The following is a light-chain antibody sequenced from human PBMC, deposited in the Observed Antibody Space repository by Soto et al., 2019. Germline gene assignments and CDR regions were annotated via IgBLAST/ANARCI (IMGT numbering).Light chain of an antibody. CDR1: RGISRW. Sequence: VQITQSKPSVSSSVGNRATTTCRGSRGISRWFDWYQQTPGKAPKLLLYGASSLQSGVPSRFSGSGSGKEYTLTISRLPPEDFVTYYCQQAHSFPLTFGGGTKVDI. J-gene: IGKJ4*02. CDR2: GAS. CDR3: QQAHSFPLT. V-gene: IGKV1D-12*01.